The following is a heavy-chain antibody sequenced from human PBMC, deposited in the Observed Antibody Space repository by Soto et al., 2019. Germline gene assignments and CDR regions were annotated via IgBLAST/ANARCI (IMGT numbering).Heavy chain of an antibody. CDR2: IYYSGST. Sequence: SETLSLTCTVSGGSISSYYWSWIRQPPGKGLEWIGYIYYSGSTNYNPSLKSRVTISVDTSKNQFSLKLSSVTAADTAVYYCARLAAGGRDYFDYWGQGTLVTVSS. CDR1: GGSISSYY. J-gene: IGHJ4*02. V-gene: IGHV4-59*01. CDR3: ARLAAGGRDYFDY. D-gene: IGHD2-15*01.